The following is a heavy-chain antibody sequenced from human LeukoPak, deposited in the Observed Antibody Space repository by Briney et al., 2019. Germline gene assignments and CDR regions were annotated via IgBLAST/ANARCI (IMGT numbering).Heavy chain of an antibody. J-gene: IGHJ4*02. CDR2: MNPNTGNT. Sequence: ASVKVSCKASGYIFTTYDINWVRLAPGQGPEWMAWMNPNTGNTGFAQKFQGRVTVSRNTDISTAYMELNSLRSEDTAVYYCARFGGGATKDDRLDYWGQGTLVTVSS. V-gene: IGHV1-8*03. CDR3: ARFGGGATKDDRLDY. D-gene: IGHD3-16*01. CDR1: GYIFTTYD.